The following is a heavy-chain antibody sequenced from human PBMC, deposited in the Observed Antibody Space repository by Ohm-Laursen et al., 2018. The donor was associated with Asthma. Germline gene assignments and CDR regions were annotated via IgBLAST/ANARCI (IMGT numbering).Heavy chain of an antibody. J-gene: IGHJ4*02. CDR2: IWYDGSNK. CDR1: GFTFSSYG. Sequence: SLRLSCAASGFTFSSYGMHWVRQAPGKGLEWAAVIWYDGSNKYYADSVKGRFTISRDNSKNTLYLQMNSLRAEDTAVYYCASGVCSGGSCYSIDYWGQGTLVTASS. CDR3: ASGVCSGGSCYSIDY. D-gene: IGHD2-15*01. V-gene: IGHV3-33*01.